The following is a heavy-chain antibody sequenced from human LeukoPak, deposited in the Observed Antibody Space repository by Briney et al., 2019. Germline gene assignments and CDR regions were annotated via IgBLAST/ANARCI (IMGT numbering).Heavy chain of an antibody. D-gene: IGHD6-19*01. CDR1: GFTFDDYA. CDR3: AKVRPTRFVESSGWLELGY. Sequence: GGSLRLSCAASGFTFDDYAMHWVRQAPGKGLEWVSLISGDGSRTYYADFVKGRFTISRDNSKNSLYLQMNSLRTEDTAFYYCAKVRPTRFVESSGWLELGYWGQGTLVTVSS. CDR2: ISGDGSRT. J-gene: IGHJ4*02. V-gene: IGHV3-43*02.